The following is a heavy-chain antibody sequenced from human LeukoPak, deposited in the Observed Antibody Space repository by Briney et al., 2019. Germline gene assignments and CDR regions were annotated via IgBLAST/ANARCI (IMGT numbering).Heavy chain of an antibody. V-gene: IGHV3-23*01. CDR1: GFTFSTNA. CDR3: AKGGGLSSSSSVYGFDF. J-gene: IGHJ3*01. Sequence: GGSLRLSCAASGFTFSTNAMAWVRQAPGKGLEWVSAISGSTDTTYPADSVKGRFTIARDKSKNVLYLQMSSLRTDDTAVYYCAKGGGLSSSSSVYGFDFWGQGTVVTVTS. D-gene: IGHD6-6*01. CDR2: ISGSTDTT.